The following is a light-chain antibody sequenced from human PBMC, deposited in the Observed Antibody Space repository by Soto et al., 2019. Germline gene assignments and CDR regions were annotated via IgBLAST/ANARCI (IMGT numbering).Light chain of an antibody. Sequence: QSALTQPASASGSPGQSITISCTGTSSDVGGYNYVSWYQQHPGKDPKLMIYDVSNRPSGVSNRFSGSKSGTTASLTSSGLQVEDEADYYCSSYTSSRTRVFGTGTKLTVL. CDR1: SSDVGGYNY. V-gene: IGLV2-14*01. CDR2: DVS. CDR3: SSYTSSRTRV. J-gene: IGLJ1*01.